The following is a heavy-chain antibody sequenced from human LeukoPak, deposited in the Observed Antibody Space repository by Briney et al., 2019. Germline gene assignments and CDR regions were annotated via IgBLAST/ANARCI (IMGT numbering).Heavy chain of an antibody. D-gene: IGHD3-16*01. Sequence: SETLSLTCADSGRSCGGYYWSWIRQPPGKGLEWIGEINHSGSTNYNPSLKSRVTISVDTSKNQFSLKLSSVTAADTAVYYCARARGGVASGWGQGTLVTVSS. J-gene: IGHJ4*02. V-gene: IGHV4-34*01. CDR2: INHSGST. CDR3: ARARGGVASG. CDR1: GRSCGGYY.